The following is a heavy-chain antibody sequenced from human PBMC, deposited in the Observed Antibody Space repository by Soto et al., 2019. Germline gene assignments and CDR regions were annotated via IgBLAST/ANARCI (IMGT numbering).Heavy chain of an antibody. D-gene: IGHD2-2*01. CDR3: AREPGHCSSSSCSVLDY. CDR2: ISGSSSYT. V-gene: IGHV3-11*05. J-gene: IGHJ4*02. CDR1: GFTFSDYY. Sequence: QVQLVESGGGLVKPGGSLRLSCAVSGFTFSDYYMSWIRQAPGKGLEWVSYISGSSSYTNYADSVKGRFTISRDNAKNSLYLQMNSLRAEDTAVYYCAREPGHCSSSSCSVLDYWGQGTLVTVSS.